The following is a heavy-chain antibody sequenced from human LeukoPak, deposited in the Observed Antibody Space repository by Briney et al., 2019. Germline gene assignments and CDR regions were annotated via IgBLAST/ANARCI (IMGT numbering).Heavy chain of an antibody. V-gene: IGHV1-69*04. CDR2: IIPILGIA. J-gene: IGHJ6*02. D-gene: IGHD4-23*01. CDR1: GGTFSSYA. Sequence: SVKVSCKASGGTFSSYAISWVRQAPGRGLEWVGRIIPILGIANYAQKFQGRVTITADKSTSTAYMELSSLRSEDTAVYYCARDQDLTTVVTLYYYGMDVWGQGTTVTVSS. CDR3: ARDQDLTTVVTLYYYGMDV.